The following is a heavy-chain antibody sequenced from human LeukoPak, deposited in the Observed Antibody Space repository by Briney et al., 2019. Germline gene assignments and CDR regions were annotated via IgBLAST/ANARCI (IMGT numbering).Heavy chain of an antibody. CDR3: ARHLPYDYVWGSYRPLNWFDP. D-gene: IGHD3-16*02. Sequence: SETLSLTCAVYGGSFSGYYWSWIRQPPGKGLEWIGEINHSGSTNYNPSLKSRVTISVDTSKNQFSLKLSSVTAADTAVYYCARHLPYDYVWGSYRPLNWFDPWGQGTQVTVSS. CDR2: INHSGST. V-gene: IGHV4-34*01. CDR1: GGSFSGYY. J-gene: IGHJ5*02.